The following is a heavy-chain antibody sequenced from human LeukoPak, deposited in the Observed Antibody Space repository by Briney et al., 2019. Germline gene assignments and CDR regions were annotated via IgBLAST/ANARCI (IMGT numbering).Heavy chain of an antibody. CDR2: ISSSSYI. CDR1: GFTFSSYS. CDR3: ANVDIVVVVAAPGDAFDI. J-gene: IGHJ3*02. Sequence: PGGSRRLSCAASGFTFSSYSMNWVRQAPGKGLEWVSSISSSSYIYYADSVKGRFTISRDNAKNSLYLQMNSLRAEDTAVYYCANVDIVVVVAAPGDAFDIWGQGTMVTVSS. V-gene: IGHV3-21*01. D-gene: IGHD2-15*01.